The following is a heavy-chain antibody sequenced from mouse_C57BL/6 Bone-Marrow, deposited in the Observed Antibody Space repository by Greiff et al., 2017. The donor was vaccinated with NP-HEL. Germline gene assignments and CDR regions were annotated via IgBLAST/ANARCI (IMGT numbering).Heavy chain of an antibody. CDR3: ARDPYYYGSSYVWYFDV. CDR1: GFTFSDYY. V-gene: IGHV5-16*01. J-gene: IGHJ1*03. CDR2: INYDGSST. D-gene: IGHD1-1*01. Sequence: EVQLVESEGGLVQPGSSMKLSCTASGFTFSDYYMAWVRQVPEKGLEWVANINYDGSSTYYLDSLKSRFIISRDNAKNILYLQMSSLKSEDTATYYCARDPYYYGSSYVWYFDVWGTGTTVTVSS.